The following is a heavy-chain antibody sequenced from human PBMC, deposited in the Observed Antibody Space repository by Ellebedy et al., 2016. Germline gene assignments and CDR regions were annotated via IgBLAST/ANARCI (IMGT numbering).Heavy chain of an antibody. V-gene: IGHV4-39*01. CDR3: ARSLTMVRGVTFNWFDP. D-gene: IGHD3-10*01. Sequence: GSLRLXXTVSGGSISSSSYYWGWIRQPPGKGLEWIGSIYYSGSTYYNPSLKSRVTISVDTSKNQFSLKLSSVTAADTAVYYCARSLTMVRGVTFNWFDPWGQGTLVTVSS. CDR2: IYYSGST. J-gene: IGHJ5*02. CDR1: GGSISSSSYY.